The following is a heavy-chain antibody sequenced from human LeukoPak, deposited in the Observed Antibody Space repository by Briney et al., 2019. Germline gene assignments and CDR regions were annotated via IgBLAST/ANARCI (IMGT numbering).Heavy chain of an antibody. J-gene: IGHJ5*02. V-gene: IGHV3-30*02. CDR3: AKVFCTTTSCYGSGWFDA. CDR1: AFTFSSFG. CDR2: IRDDGSNK. Sequence: PGGSLRLSCAASAFTFSSFGMHWVRQAPGKGRGWVSFIRDDGSNKYDGDSVKGRFTSSRDNSKNTLYLQMNSLRTEDTAMYYCAKVFCTTTSCYGSGWFDAWGEGTLVTVSS. D-gene: IGHD2-2*01.